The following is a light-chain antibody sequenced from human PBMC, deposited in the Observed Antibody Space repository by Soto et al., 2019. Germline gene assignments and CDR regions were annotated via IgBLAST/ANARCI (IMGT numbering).Light chain of an antibody. CDR3: HQRQSWPRT. CDR2: QTS. V-gene: IGKV3-11*01. CDR1: QSVSSY. J-gene: IGKJ1*01. Sequence: EIVLTQSPATLSLSPGERATLSCRASQSVSSYLAWYLQKPGQPPRLLIYQTSLRAAGIPARFSASGSGTDFTLTISDVQPEDFALYYCHQRQSWPRTFGQGTKGDIK.